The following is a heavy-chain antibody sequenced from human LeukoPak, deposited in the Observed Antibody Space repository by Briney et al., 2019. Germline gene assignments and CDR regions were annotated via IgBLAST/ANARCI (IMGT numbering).Heavy chain of an antibody. CDR2: ISAYNGNT. J-gene: IGHJ4*02. D-gene: IGHD5-18*01. CDR1: GYTFTSYG. V-gene: IGHV1-18*01. CDR3: ASNWNSYGPFDY. Sequence: ASVKVSCKASGYTFTSYGISWVRQAPGQGLEWMGWISAYNGNTNYAQKLQGRVTMTTDTSTSTAYMELRSLRSDDTAVYYCASNWNSYGPFDYWGQGTLVTVSS.